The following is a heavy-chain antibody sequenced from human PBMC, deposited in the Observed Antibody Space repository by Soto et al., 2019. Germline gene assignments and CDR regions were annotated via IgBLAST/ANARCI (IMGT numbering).Heavy chain of an antibody. Sequence: QLQLQESGPGLVKPSETLSLTCTVSGGSISSSSYYWGWIRQPPGKGLEWIGSIYYSGSTYYNPSLKSRVTISVDTSKNQFSLKLSSVTAADTAVYYGARHFSAVAGLGAFDIWGQGTMVTVSS. CDR1: GGSISSSSYY. D-gene: IGHD6-19*01. CDR2: IYYSGST. CDR3: ARHFSAVAGLGAFDI. J-gene: IGHJ3*02. V-gene: IGHV4-39*01.